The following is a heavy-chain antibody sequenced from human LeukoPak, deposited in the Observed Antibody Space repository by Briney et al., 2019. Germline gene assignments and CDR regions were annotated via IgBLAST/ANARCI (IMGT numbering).Heavy chain of an antibody. D-gene: IGHD3-16*02. V-gene: IGHV4-34*01. J-gene: IGHJ6*02. CDR3: ANVWGSYRYNHYGMDV. CDR2: INHSGST. Sequence: SETLSLTCAVYGGSFSDYYWSWIRQPPGKGLEWIGEINHSGSTNYNPSLKSRVTISIDTSKNQFSLKLSSVTAADTAVYYCANVWGSYRYNHYGMDVWGQGTTVTVSS. CDR1: GGSFSDYY.